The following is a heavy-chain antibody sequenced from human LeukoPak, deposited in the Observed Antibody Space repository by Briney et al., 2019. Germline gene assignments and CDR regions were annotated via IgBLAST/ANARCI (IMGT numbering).Heavy chain of an antibody. CDR2: IYSGGST. CDR3: ARAACSSTSCYRD. J-gene: IGHJ4*02. CDR1: GFTVSSNY. D-gene: IGHD2-2*01. Sequence: RAGGSLRLSCAASGFTVSSNYMSWVRQAPGKGLEWGSVIYSGGSTYYADSVKGRFTISRDNSKNTLYLQMNSLRAEDTAVYYCARAACSSTSCYRDWGQGTLVTVSS. V-gene: IGHV3-53*01.